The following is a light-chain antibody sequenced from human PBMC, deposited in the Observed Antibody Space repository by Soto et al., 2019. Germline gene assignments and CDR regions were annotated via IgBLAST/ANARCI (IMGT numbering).Light chain of an antibody. Sequence: QSVMTQPPSVSAAPGQKVTISCSGSSSNIGGNSVSWYQQLPGTAPKLLIYYDNKRPSGIPDRFYGSKSGTSATLGITGFQTGDEADYYCGSWDSSLSAYVFGTGTKLTVL. V-gene: IGLV1-51*01. J-gene: IGLJ1*01. CDR2: YDN. CDR1: SSNIGGNS. CDR3: GSWDSSLSAYV.